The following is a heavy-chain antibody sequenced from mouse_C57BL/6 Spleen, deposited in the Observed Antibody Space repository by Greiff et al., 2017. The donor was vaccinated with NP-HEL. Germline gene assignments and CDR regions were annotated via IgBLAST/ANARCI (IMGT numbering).Heavy chain of an antibody. J-gene: IGHJ4*01. CDR2: INPSSGYT. Sequence: VQLQQSGAELAKPGASVKLSCKASGYTFTSYWMHWVKQRPGQGLEWIGYINPSSGYTKYNQKFKDKATLTADKSSSTAYMQMGCLTYEDSAVYYCARRGLLPYAIDYWVQGTSVTVSS. V-gene: IGHV1-7*01. D-gene: IGHD2-3*01. CDR1: GYTFTSYW. CDR3: ARRGLLPYAIDY.